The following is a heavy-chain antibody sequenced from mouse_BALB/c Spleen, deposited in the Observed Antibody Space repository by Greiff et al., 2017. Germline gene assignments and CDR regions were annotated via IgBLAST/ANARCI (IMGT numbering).Heavy chain of an antibody. V-gene: IGHV3-6*02. CDR2: ISYDGSN. CDR3: ARKSITTPNWYFDV. J-gene: IGHJ1*01. Sequence: VQLQQSGPGLVKPSQSLSLTCSVTGYSITSGYYWNWIRQFPGNKLEWMGYISYDGSNNYNPSLKNRISITRDTSKNQFFLKLNSVTTEDTATYYGARKSITTPNWYFDVWGAGTTGTVSS. CDR1: GYSITSGYY. D-gene: IGHD1-1*01.